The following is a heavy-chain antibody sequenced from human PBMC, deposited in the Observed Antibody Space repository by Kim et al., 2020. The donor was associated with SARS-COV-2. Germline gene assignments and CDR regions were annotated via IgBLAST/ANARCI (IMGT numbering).Heavy chain of an antibody. D-gene: IGHD6-13*01. CDR2: IYYSGST. J-gene: IGHJ5*02. CDR1: GGSISSYY. CDR3: ARDAGYSSSWYWFDP. Sequence: SETLSLTCTVSGGSISSYYWSWIRQPPGKGLEWIGYIYYSGSTNYNPSLKSRVTISVDTSKNQFSLKLSSVTAADTAVYYCARDAGYSSSWYWFDPGGQGTLVTVSS. V-gene: IGHV4-59*01.